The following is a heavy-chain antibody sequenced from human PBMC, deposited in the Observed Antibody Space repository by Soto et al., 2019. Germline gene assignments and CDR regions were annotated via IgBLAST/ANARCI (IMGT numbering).Heavy chain of an antibody. D-gene: IGHD4-17*01. Sequence: ASVKVSCKASGYTFTNSGFSWVRQAPGQGLEWVGWIRVNNGDTHYAQKLQGRVTMTTDTSTSTAFMELRSLRSDDTAVYYCARYLGYSDFDVHDWGQGTLVPVSS. CDR3: ARYLGYSDFDVHD. CDR2: IRVNNGDT. J-gene: IGHJ4*02. CDR1: GYTFTNSG. V-gene: IGHV1-18*01.